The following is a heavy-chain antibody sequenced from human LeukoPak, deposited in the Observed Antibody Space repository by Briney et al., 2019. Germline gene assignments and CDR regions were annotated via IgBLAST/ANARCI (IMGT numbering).Heavy chain of an antibody. CDR1: GGSVSSTTYY. Sequence: SETLSLTCTVSGGSVSSTTYYWGWIRQSPGKGLQWIGSIRYRGSTYSNPSLKTRVTISVDTSMNHLSLKLNSVTAADTAVYYCAREYDSGSYLFWGQGILVTVSS. V-gene: IGHV4-39*02. J-gene: IGHJ4*02. CDR3: AREYDSGSYLF. CDR2: IRYRGST. D-gene: IGHD3-10*01.